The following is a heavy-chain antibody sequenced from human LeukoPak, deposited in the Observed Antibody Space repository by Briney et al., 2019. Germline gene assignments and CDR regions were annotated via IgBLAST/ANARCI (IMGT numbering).Heavy chain of an antibody. CDR2: IYYSGST. V-gene: IGHV4-59*06. CDR3: ARGYGDYAGVYFDY. D-gene: IGHD4-17*01. CDR1: GGSISTYY. Sequence: SETLSLTCTVSGGSISTYYWTWIRQPPGKGLEWIGYIYYSGSTYYNPSLKSRVTISVDTSKNQFSLKLSSVTAADTAVYYCARGYGDYAGVYFDYWGQGTLVTVSS. J-gene: IGHJ4*02.